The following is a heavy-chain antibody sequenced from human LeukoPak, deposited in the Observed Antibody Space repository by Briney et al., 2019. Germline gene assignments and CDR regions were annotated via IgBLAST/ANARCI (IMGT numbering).Heavy chain of an antibody. CDR2: MNSDGGST. CDR1: GFTFSTYR. CDR3: AKRESSSWFD. J-gene: IGHJ4*02. Sequence: GGSLSLSCAASGFTFSTYRMHWVRQGPGKGLVWVSGMNSDGGSTVYADSVKGRFTISRDNAKNTLYLQMNSLRAEDTAVYYCAKRESSSWFDWGQGTLVTVSS. V-gene: IGHV3-74*01. D-gene: IGHD6-13*01.